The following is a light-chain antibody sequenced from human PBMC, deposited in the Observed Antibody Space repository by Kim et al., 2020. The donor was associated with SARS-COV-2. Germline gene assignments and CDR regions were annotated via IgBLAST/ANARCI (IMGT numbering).Light chain of an antibody. CDR1: QSISTN. CDR3: QHYNNWPSER. V-gene: IGKV3-15*01. CDR2: DAS. Sequence: ETVMTQSPATLSVSPGETVTLSCRASQSISTNLAWYQHKPGQAPRLLIYDASTRATGIPARFSGSGSGTEFTVTISSLQSEDFAVYYCQHYNNWPSERFGQGTKVDIK. J-gene: IGKJ1*01.